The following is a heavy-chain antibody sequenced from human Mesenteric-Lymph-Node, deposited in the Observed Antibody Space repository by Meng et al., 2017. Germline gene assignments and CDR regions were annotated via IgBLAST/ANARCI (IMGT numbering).Heavy chain of an antibody. V-gene: IGHV4-31*03. D-gene: IGHD3-22*01. CDR3: ARVDSSGYFLDY. Sequence: QVQLQESGPGLVKPSQTLDLTCTVSGGSISSGGHSWSWIRQHPGKGLEWIAYIYYSGSTYYNPSLKSRVILSVDTSKNQFSLKLSSVTAADTAVYYCARVDSSGYFLDYWGQGTLVTVSS. CDR2: IYYSGST. J-gene: IGHJ4*01. CDR1: GGSISSGGHS.